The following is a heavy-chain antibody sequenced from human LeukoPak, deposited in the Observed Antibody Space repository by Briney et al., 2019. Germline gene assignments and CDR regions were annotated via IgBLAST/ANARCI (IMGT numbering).Heavy chain of an antibody. CDR1: GFTFSSYS. Sequence: GGSLRLSCAASGFTFSSYSMNWVRQAPGKGLEWVSSISSSSSYIYYADSVKGRFTISRDNAKNSLYLQMNSLRAEDTAVNYCARDLSSGYYAWGQGTLVTVSS. CDR3: ARDLSSGYYA. CDR2: ISSSSSYI. V-gene: IGHV3-21*01. J-gene: IGHJ4*02. D-gene: IGHD3-22*01.